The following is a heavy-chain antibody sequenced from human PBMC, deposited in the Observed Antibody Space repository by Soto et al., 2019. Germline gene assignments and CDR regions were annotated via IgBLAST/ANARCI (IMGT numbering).Heavy chain of an antibody. J-gene: IGHJ4*02. CDR2: IKTAGGDT. V-gene: IGHV1-46*01. CDR1: GYVFTNYY. CDR3: AKVYYDRSVNPQGGFDY. Sequence: ASVKVSCKASGYVFTNYYIHWVRQAPGQGLEWMGIIKTAGGDTNYAQKFRGRVTMTRDTSTSTVYMELSSLTSEDTGVYFCAKVYYDRSVNPQGGFDYWGQGTPVTVSS. D-gene: IGHD3-22*01.